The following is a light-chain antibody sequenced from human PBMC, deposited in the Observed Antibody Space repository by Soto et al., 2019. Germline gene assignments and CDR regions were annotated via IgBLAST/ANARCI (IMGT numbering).Light chain of an antibody. V-gene: IGKV1-39*01. J-gene: IGKJ4*01. CDR3: QPTHTTFT. CDR1: QCMSTY. Sequence: DIQMTQSPSSLSASVVDRVTITWRSRQCMSTYLNCYQQKPGKVSQLLSYAASRLQSGGPWRISGSGSGTAFTLTISSLQPEDFATYSCQPTHTTFTFGGGTKVDI. CDR2: AAS.